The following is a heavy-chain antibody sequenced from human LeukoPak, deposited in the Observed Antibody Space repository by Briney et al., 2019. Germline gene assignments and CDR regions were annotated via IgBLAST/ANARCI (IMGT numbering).Heavy chain of an antibody. D-gene: IGHD1-1*01. J-gene: IGHJ6*02. Sequence: GRSLRLSCAASGFTFSSYGMHWVRQAPGKGLEWVAVISYDGSNKYYADSVKGRFTISRDNSKNTLYLQMNSLRAEDTAVYYCAIDNWNARDYYYYGMDVWGQGTTVTVSS. CDR2: ISYDGSNK. V-gene: IGHV3-30*03. CDR3: AIDNWNARDYYYYGMDV. CDR1: GFTFSSYG.